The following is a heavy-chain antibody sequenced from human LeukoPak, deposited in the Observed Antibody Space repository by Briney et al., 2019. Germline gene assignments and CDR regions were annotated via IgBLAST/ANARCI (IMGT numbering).Heavy chain of an antibody. Sequence: GGSLRLSCAASGFTFTTYSMHWVRPAPGKGLEWVSSNSSSGSYIYYADSVKGRFTISRDNAKNSLYLQMNSLRAEDTAVYYCARGVIVVVAGNLDYWGQGTLVTVSS. CDR3: ARGVIVVVAGNLDY. D-gene: IGHD2-15*01. J-gene: IGHJ4*02. CDR2: NSSSGSYI. CDR1: GFTFTTYS. V-gene: IGHV3-21*01.